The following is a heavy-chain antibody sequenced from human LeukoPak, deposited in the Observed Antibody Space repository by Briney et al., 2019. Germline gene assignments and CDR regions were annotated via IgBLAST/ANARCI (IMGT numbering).Heavy chain of an antibody. CDR3: ARDSLTMIVGRQKRGLDY. CDR1: GLTFNKYW. V-gene: IGHV3-7*01. D-gene: IGHD3-22*01. J-gene: IGHJ4*02. CDR2: IKQDGSEK. Sequence: GGSLRLSCEASGLTFNKYWMTWVRQAPGKGLEWVANIKQDGSEKNYVDSVKGRFTISRDNAKNSLSLRMNSLRAEDTAVYYCARDSLTMIVGRQKRGLDYWGQGTLVTVSS.